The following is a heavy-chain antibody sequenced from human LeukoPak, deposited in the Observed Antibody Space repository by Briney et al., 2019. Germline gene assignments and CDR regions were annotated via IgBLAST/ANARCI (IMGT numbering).Heavy chain of an antibody. V-gene: IGHV7-4-1*02. D-gene: IGHD6-13*01. CDR2: INTNTGNP. Sequence: GASVKVSCKASGYTFTSYAMNWVRQAPGQGLEWMGWINTNTGNPTYAQGFTGRFVFSLDTSVSTAYLQISSLKAEDTAVYYCARSGYSSSWYSATYYYYYMDVWGKGTTVTVSS. J-gene: IGHJ6*03. CDR3: ARSGYSSSWYSATYYYYYMDV. CDR1: GYTFTSYA.